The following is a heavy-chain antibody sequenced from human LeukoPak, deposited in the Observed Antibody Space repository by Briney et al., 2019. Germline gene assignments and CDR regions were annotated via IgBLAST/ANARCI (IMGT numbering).Heavy chain of an antibody. V-gene: IGHV1-46*01. CDR2: INPSGGST. CDR3: ARDPSYCSGGSCYASYYFDY. J-gene: IGHJ4*02. D-gene: IGHD2-15*01. CDR1: GYTFTSYY. Sequence: ASVKVSCKASGYTFTSYYMHWVRQAPGQGLEWMGIINPSGGSTSYAQKFQGRVTMTRDTSTSTVYMELSSLRSEDTAVYYCARDPSYCSGGSCYASYYFDYWGQGTLVTVSS.